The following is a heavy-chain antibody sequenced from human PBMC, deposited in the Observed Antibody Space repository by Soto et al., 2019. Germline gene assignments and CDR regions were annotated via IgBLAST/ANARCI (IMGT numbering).Heavy chain of an antibody. CDR1: GFTFSSYA. Sequence: QVQLVESGGGVVQPGRSLRLSCAASGFTFSSYAMHWVRQAPGKGLEWVAVISYDGNNKYYADSVKGRFTISRDNSKNTLYLQMNSLRAEDTAVYHCARAPTTVTTAYYFDFWGQGTLVTVSS. D-gene: IGHD4-17*01. CDR3: ARAPTTVTTAYYFDF. CDR2: ISYDGNNK. J-gene: IGHJ4*02. V-gene: IGHV3-30-3*01.